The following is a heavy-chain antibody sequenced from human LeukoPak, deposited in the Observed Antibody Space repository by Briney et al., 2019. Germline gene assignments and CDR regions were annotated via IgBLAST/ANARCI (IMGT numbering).Heavy chain of an antibody. J-gene: IGHJ6*02. Sequence: SETLSLTCAVYGGSFSGYYWSWIRQPPGKGLEWIGEINHSGSTNYNPSLKSRVTISVDTSKNQFSLKLSSVTAADTAVYYCAGGLGAYSSSWHYRYYYYGMDVWGQGTTVTVSS. CDR2: INHSGST. CDR3: AGGLGAYSSSWHYRYYYYGMDV. V-gene: IGHV4-34*01. CDR1: GGSFSGYY. D-gene: IGHD6-13*01.